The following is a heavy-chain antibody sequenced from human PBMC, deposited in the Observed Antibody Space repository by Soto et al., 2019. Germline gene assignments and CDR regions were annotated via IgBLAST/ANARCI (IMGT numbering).Heavy chain of an antibody. CDR3: ARGRSEDSGDDSDDLDI. D-gene: IGHD4-17*01. J-gene: IGHJ3*02. Sequence: QVQLLESGPGLVKPSETLSLTCTVSGGSIGSYFWNWIRQPPGSGLEWIGYIYYSGNTNYNPSLKSRVAISVDTSKNQLSLKLYSVTAADTAIYYCARGRSEDSGDDSDDLDIWGQGTVVTVSS. CDR1: GGSIGSYF. V-gene: IGHV4-59*01. CDR2: IYYSGNT.